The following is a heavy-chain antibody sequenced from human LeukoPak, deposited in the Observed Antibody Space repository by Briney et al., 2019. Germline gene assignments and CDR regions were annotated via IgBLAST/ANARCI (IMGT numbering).Heavy chain of an antibody. CDR2: ISVSGAST. CDR1: GFTFTNYA. Sequence: GGSLRLSCAASGFTFTNYAMSWVRQAPGKGLEWVSVISVSGASTNYADSVKGRFTISRDNSKKTLFLQMSSLTAEDTAVYYCARDRDGSTWHLLNFKDVWGKGTTVTVSS. V-gene: IGHV3-23*01. J-gene: IGHJ6*03. CDR3: ARDRDGSTWHLLNFKDV. D-gene: IGHD6-13*01.